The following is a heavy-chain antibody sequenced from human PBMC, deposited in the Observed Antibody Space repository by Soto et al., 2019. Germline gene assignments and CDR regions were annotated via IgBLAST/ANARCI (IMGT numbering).Heavy chain of an antibody. Sequence: QVQLVQSGAEVKQPGSSVKVSCKASGGTFSTHGIGWVRQAPGQGLEWMGGIIPMFATTSYAQKFQGRVTISADESTNTAYMELRSLRSEDTAVYYCARGLYYYGTLGSRAGNWFGPWGQGTLVTVSS. J-gene: IGHJ5*01. CDR3: ARGLYYYGTLGSRAGNWFGP. D-gene: IGHD3-10*01. CDR1: GGTFSTHG. V-gene: IGHV1-69*01. CDR2: IIPMFATT.